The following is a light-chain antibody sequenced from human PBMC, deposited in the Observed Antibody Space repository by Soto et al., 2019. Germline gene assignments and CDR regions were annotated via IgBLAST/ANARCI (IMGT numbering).Light chain of an antibody. J-gene: IGKJ4*01. CDR3: QQYNSYSRLT. CDR2: KAS. Sequence: DIQMTQSPSTLSGSVGGRFTITCRASQTISSWLAWYQQKPGKAPKLLIYKASSLESGVPSRFSGSGSGTEFTLTISSLQPDDFATYYCQQYNSYSRLTFGGGDQGGY. V-gene: IGKV1-5*03. CDR1: QTISSW.